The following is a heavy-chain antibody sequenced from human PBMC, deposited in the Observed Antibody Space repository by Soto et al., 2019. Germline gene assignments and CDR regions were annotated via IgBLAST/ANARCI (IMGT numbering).Heavy chain of an antibody. CDR1: GGSISSGGYS. CDR3: ASSHAGAHITAAVH. V-gene: IGHV4-30-2*01. D-gene: IGHD6-13*01. Sequence: PSETLSLTSAVSGGSISSGGYSWSWIRQPPGKGLEWVGYVYHSGSTYYNPSLKSRVTISVDRSKNQLSLKLSSVTAADTAVYYCASSHAGAHITAAVHWGQGTLVNVS. J-gene: IGHJ4*02. CDR2: VYHSGST.